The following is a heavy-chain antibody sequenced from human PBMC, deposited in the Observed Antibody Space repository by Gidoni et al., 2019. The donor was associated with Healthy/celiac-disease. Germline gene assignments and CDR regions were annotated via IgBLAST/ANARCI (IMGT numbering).Heavy chain of an antibody. CDR1: GYSISSGYY. J-gene: IGHJ6*02. CDR2: IYHSGST. Sequence: QVQLQESGPGLVKPSETLSLTCTVSGYSISSGYYWGWIRQPPGKGLEWIGSIYHSGSTYYNPSLKRRVTISVDTSKNQFSLKLSSVTAADTAVYYCASGLRYFDVWGQGTTVTVSS. D-gene: IGHD3-9*01. V-gene: IGHV4-38-2*02. CDR3: ASGLRYFDV.